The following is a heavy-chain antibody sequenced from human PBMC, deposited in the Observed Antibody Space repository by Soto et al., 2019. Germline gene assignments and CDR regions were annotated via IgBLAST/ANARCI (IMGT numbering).Heavy chain of an antibody. CDR3: ARDYPRYSSGWTHYFDY. V-gene: IGHV4-31*03. J-gene: IGHJ4*02. D-gene: IGHD6-19*01. CDR1: GGSISSGGYY. Sequence: SETLSLTCTVSGGSISSGGYYWSWIRQHPGKGLEWIGYIYYSGSTCYNPSLKSRVTISVDTSKNQFSLKLSSVTAADTAVYYCARDYPRYSSGWTHYFDYWGQGTLVTVS. CDR2: IYYSGST.